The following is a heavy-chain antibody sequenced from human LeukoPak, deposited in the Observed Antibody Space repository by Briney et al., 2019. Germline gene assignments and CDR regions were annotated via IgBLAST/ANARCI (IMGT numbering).Heavy chain of an antibody. CDR2: LYRGGGT. J-gene: IGHJ4*02. Sequence: GGSLRLSCAASGFTVSNNYMSWVRQAPGKGLEWVSVLYRGGGTYYADSVKGRFTISRDNSKNTLYLQLNSLRVEDTAVYYCASGYSYGLAYWDQGTLVTVSS. D-gene: IGHD5-18*01. CDR3: ASGYSYGLAY. V-gene: IGHV3-66*01. CDR1: GFTVSNNY.